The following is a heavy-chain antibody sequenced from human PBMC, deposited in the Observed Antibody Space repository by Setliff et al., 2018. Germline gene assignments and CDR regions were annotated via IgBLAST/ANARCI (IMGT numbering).Heavy chain of an antibody. CDR1: GYTFTNYF. CDR3: APGFFYGSQRSA. V-gene: IGHV1-69-2*01. Sequence: GPPVKVSCKVSGYTFTNYFIHWVRQAPGKGLEWMGFVDPDDGETVYAEEFQGRVAMTADTSTDTAYLQLSGLRSEDTAVYYCAPGFFYGSQRSAWGQGTLVTVSS. J-gene: IGHJ5*02. CDR2: VDPDDGET. D-gene: IGHD3-10*01.